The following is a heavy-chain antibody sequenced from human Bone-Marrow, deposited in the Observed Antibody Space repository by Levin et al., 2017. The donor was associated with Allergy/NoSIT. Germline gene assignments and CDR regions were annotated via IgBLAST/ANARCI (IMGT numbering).Heavy chain of an antibody. Sequence: SETLSLTCTVSGGSISSYYWSWIRQPPGKGLEWIGYIYYSGSTNYNPSLKSRVTISVDTSKNQFSLKLSSVTAADTAVYYCARGILTGYYIAWYFDLWGRGTLVTVSS. D-gene: IGHD3-9*01. V-gene: IGHV4-59*01. CDR3: ARGILTGYYIAWYFDL. J-gene: IGHJ2*01. CDR1: GGSISSYY. CDR2: IYYSGST.